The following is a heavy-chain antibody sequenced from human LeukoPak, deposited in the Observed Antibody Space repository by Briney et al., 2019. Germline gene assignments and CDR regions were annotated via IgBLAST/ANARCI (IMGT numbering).Heavy chain of an antibody. CDR1: GFTFSGSA. J-gene: IGHJ4*02. D-gene: IGHD1-26*01. V-gene: IGHV3-20*04. CDR3: ARWEGASVFDY. Sequence: PGGSLRLSCAASGFTFSGSAMHWVRQASGKGLEWVSGINWNGGSTGYADSVKGRFTISRDNAKNSLYLQMNSLRAEDTALYYCARWEGASVFDYRGQGTLVTVSS. CDR2: INWNGGST.